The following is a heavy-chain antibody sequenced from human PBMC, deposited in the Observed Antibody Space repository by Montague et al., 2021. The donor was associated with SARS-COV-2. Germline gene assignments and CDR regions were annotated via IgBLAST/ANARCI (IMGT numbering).Heavy chain of an antibody. CDR1: GVSITTYY. Sequence: SETLSLTCTVSGVSITTYYWSWIRQPPGKGLEWIGYIYYSWSTYYTPSLKSRVSFSVDASKNEFSLRLTSVTAADTAVYYCSRGGGDYGGNPFDYWGQGTLVTVSS. V-gene: IGHV4-59*01. J-gene: IGHJ4*02. D-gene: IGHD4-23*01. CDR2: IYYSWST. CDR3: SRGGGDYGGNPFDY.